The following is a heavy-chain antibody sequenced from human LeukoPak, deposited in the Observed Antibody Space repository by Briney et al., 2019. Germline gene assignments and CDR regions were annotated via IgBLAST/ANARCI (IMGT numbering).Heavy chain of an antibody. J-gene: IGHJ6*02. CDR2: ISRSGTTI. Sequence: GGSLRLSCAASGFTFSSYEMNWVRQAPGKGLKWVSYISRSGTTIYYADSVKGRFTISRDNAKNSLYLQMNSLRAEDTAVYYCARPPSISNPYFGMDVWGQGTTVTVSS. CDR1: GFTFSSYE. CDR3: ARPPSISNPYFGMDV. V-gene: IGHV3-48*03. D-gene: IGHD2/OR15-2a*01.